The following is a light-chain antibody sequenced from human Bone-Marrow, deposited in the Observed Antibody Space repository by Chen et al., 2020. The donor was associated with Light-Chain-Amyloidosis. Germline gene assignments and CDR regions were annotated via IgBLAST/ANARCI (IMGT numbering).Light chain of an antibody. CDR2: DDS. J-gene: IGLJ3*02. Sequence: SYVLTQPSSVSVAPGQTATIACGGNNIVSTSVHWYQQTPGQAPLLVVYDDSDRPSGIPERVSGSNPGNTATLTSSREEAGDEADYDCQVWDRSSERPVFGGGTKLPGL. V-gene: IGLV3-21*02. CDR1: NIVSTS. CDR3: QVWDRSSERPV.